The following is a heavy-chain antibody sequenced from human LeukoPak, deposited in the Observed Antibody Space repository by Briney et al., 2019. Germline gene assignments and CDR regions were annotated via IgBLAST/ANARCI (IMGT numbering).Heavy chain of an antibody. CDR3: ARQGEDIDY. CDR2: TYYSGST. V-gene: IGHV4-39*01. CDR1: GGSISSSSYY. J-gene: IGHJ4*02. Sequence: SETLSLTCTVSGGSISSSSYYWGWIRQPPGKGLEWIGSTYYSGSTYYNPSLKSRVTISVDTSKNQFSLKLSSVTAADTAVYYCARQGEDIDYWGQGTLVTVSS.